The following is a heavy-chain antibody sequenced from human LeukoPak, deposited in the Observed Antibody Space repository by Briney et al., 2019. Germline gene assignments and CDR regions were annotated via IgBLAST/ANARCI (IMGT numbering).Heavy chain of an antibody. CDR1: GGSLSPHY. D-gene: IGHD3-22*01. Sequence: PSETLSLTCSVSGGSLSPHYWSWIRQPPGGGLEWLGEINQSGSTNYNPSLKSRVTISVEKFKNQFSLEVTSATAADTAIYYCATLGGLYYESHGYPDFVHWGQGTLVTVSS. CDR3: ATLGGLYYESHGYPDFVH. V-gene: IGHV4-34*01. J-gene: IGHJ4*02. CDR2: INQSGST.